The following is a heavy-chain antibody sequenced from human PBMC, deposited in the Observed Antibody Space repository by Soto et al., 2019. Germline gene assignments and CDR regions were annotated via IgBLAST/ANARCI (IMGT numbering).Heavy chain of an antibody. CDR1: GGSISSSSYY. D-gene: IGHD2-15*01. CDR2: IYYSGST. V-gene: IGHV4-39*01. CDR3: ARQGYCSGGSCPGRNWFDP. J-gene: IGHJ5*02. Sequence: SETLSLTCTVSGGSISSSSYYWGWIRQPPGKGLEWIGSIYYSGSTYYNPSLKSRVTISVDTSKNQFSLKLSSVTAADTAVYYCARQGYCSGGSCPGRNWFDPWGQGTLVTVSS.